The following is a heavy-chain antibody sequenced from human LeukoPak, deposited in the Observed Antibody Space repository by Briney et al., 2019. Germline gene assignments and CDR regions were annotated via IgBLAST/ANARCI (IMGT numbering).Heavy chain of an antibody. V-gene: IGHV3-7*01. J-gene: IGHJ4*02. Sequence: PGGSLRLSCAASRFTFSNFAMSWVRQAPGKGLEWVANIKQDGSEKYYVDSVKGRFTISRDNAKNSLFLQMNSLRADDTALYYCATWGVVVPPATDCWGQGTLVTVSS. CDR1: RFTFSNFA. CDR2: IKQDGSEK. D-gene: IGHD2-2*01. CDR3: ATWGVVVPPATDC.